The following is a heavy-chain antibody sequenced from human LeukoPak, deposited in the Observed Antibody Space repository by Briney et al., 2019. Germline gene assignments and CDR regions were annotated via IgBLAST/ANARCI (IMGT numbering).Heavy chain of an antibody. CDR2: IRYDGSNK. V-gene: IGHV3-30*02. D-gene: IGHD2-15*01. CDR3: AKDGGTHGEYYSYYMDV. Sequence: GGSLRLSCAASGFTFSTYGMHWVRQAPGKGLEWVAFIRYDGSNKYADSVKGRFTISRDNSKNTLFLQMNSLRAEDTAVYYCAKDGGTHGEYYSYYMDVWGKGTTVNVAS. CDR1: GFTFSTYG. J-gene: IGHJ6*03.